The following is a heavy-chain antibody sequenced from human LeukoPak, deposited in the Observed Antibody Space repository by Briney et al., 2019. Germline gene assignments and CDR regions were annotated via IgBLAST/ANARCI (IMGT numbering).Heavy chain of an antibody. V-gene: IGHV3-30-3*01. CDR2: ISYDGSNK. D-gene: IGHD6-19*01. CDR1: GFTFSSYA. CDR3: ARDLTRQWLVLYYYYGMDV. Sequence: GGSLRLSCAASGFTFSSYAMHWVRQAPGKGLEWVAVISYDGSNKYYADSVKGRFTISRDNSKNTLYLQMNSLRAEDTAVYYCARDLTRQWLVLYYYYGMDVWGQGTTVTVSS. J-gene: IGHJ6*02.